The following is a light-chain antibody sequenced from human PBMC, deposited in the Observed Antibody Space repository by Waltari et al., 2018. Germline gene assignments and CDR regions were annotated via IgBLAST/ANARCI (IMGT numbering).Light chain of an antibody. J-gene: IGKJ1*01. CDR1: QSVSSN. V-gene: IGKV3-15*01. Sequence: ETVITQSPATLSVSPGEGATLSCRASQSVSSNLAWYQQKPGQAPRLLIYGASTRATGIPARFSGSGSGTEFTLTISSLQSEDFAVYYCQQYNNWPPVTFGQGTKVEIK. CDR3: QQYNNWPPVT. CDR2: GAS.